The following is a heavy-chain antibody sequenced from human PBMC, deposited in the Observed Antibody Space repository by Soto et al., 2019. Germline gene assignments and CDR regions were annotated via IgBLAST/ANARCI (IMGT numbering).Heavy chain of an antibody. V-gene: IGHV1-24*01. J-gene: IGHJ1*01. CDR2: FDPEEGKM. Sequence: ASVKVSCKVSGYSLNELCMHWVRQPPGKGLEWIGGFDPEEGKMIYVQNFQGRVTMTEDTSTDTAYMELNSLTSEDTAIYYCATDLGVALAPLSILYFQQWGQGXVVTVYS. D-gene: IGHD3-10*01. CDR1: GYSLNELC. CDR3: ATDLGVALAPLSILYFQQ.